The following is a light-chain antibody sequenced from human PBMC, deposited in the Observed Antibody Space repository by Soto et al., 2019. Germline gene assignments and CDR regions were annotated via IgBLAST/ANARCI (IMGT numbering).Light chain of an antibody. V-gene: IGKV3-11*01. CDR3: QQRDNWPT. CDR2: DAS. CDR1: QSVDTY. Sequence: PGERATLSCRASQSVDTYLAWYQQKPGQAPSLLIYDASKSATGIPARFSGSGSGTDFTLTISSLEPEDFAVYYCQQRDNWPTFGQGTRLEI. J-gene: IGKJ5*01.